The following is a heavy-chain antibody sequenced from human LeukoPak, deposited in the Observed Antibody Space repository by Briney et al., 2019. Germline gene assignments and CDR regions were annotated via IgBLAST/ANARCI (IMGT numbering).Heavy chain of an antibody. J-gene: IGHJ4*02. CDR3: ARRHSSRSLDY. CDR1: GYSFTSYW. Sequence: GESLKISCKGSGYSFTSYWIGWVRQMPGKGLEWMGIIYPGDSDTRYRPSFQGQVTISADKSISTAYLQWSSLKASDSAMYYCARRHSSRSLDYWGQGTLVTVSS. CDR2: IYPGDSDT. D-gene: IGHD6-13*01. V-gene: IGHV5-51*01.